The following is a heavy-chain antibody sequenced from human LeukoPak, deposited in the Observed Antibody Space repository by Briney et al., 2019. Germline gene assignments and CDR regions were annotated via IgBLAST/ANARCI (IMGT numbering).Heavy chain of an antibody. V-gene: IGHV4-59*01. D-gene: IGHD4-23*01. J-gene: IGHJ5*02. Sequence: STTLFLPCSVLDGSIRGSFWSWFQQPPGKGLQWFGYIFYSGGTYYNPSLMSRVTISVDMSTNQFSLKLTSVTAADTAVYYCARHDYGGNSAWFDPWGQGTLVTVSS. CDR1: DGSIRGSF. CDR2: IFYSGGT. CDR3: ARHDYGGNSAWFDP.